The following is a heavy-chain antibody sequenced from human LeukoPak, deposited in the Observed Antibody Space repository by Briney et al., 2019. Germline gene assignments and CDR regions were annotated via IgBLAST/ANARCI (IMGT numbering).Heavy chain of an antibody. CDR2: INPSGGST. CDR1: GYTFTSYY. V-gene: IGHV1-46*01. D-gene: IGHD3-3*01. CDR3: AREGFPPKISDFWSGLGPYYYYGMDV. J-gene: IGHJ6*02. Sequence: ASVKVSCKASGYTFTSYYMHWVRHAPGKVIEWMGIINPSGGSTSYTQKFQGRVTMTRDTSRSAVYMELSSLRSEDTAVYYCAREGFPPKISDFWSGLGPYYYYGMDVWGQGTTVTVSS.